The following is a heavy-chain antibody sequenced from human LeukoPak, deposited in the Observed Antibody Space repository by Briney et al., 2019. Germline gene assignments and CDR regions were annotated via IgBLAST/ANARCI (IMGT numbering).Heavy chain of an antibody. J-gene: IGHJ4*02. D-gene: IGHD3-22*01. CDR2: ISGSGGST. CDR3: AGGSGYYFTDY. V-gene: IGHV3-23*01. CDR1: GFTFSSYA. Sequence: GGSLRLSCAASGFTFSSYAMTWVRQAPGKGLEWVSAISGSGGSTYYADSVKGRFTISRDNSNNTLYLQMNSLRAEDTAIYYCAGGSGYYFTDYWGQGTLVTVSS.